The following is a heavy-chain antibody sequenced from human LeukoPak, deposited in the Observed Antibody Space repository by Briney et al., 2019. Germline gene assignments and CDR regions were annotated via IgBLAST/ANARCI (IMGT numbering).Heavy chain of an antibody. CDR1: GGSISSYY. J-gene: IGHJ2*01. Sequence: SETLSLTCTVSGGSISSYYWSWIRQPAGKGLEWIGRIYTSGSTNYNPSLKSRVTMSVDTSENQFSLKLSSVTAADTAVYYCARDPVSRWYFDLWGRGTLVTVSS. CDR3: ARDPVSRWYFDL. V-gene: IGHV4-4*07. D-gene: IGHD3-16*02. CDR2: IYTSGST.